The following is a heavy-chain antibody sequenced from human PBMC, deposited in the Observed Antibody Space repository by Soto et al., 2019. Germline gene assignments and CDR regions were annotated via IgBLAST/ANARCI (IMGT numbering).Heavy chain of an antibody. J-gene: IGHJ4*02. V-gene: IGHV4-59*08. CDR3: ARKSRGVAMAGLDY. D-gene: IGHD6-19*01. Sequence: QVQLQESGPGLVKPSETLSLTCTVSGGSISSYYWSWIRQPPGKGLEWIGYIYYNGSTNYNPSLKSRVTISLDTSKNQFSLRLSSVTAADTAVYYCARKSRGVAMAGLDYWGQGTRVTVSS. CDR1: GGSISSYY. CDR2: IYYNGST.